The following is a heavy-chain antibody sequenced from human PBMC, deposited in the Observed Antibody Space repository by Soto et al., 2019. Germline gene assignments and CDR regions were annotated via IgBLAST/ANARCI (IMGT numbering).Heavy chain of an antibody. V-gene: IGHV1-18*04. Sequence: ASVKVSCKASGYTFTSYGISWVRQAPGQGLEWMGWISAYNGNTNYAQKLQGRVTMTTDTSTSTAYMELRSLRSDDTAVYYCASSSGSYSLSAFYIWGQGTMVTVSS. CDR3: ASSSGSYSLSAFYI. CDR1: GYTFTSYG. CDR2: ISAYNGNT. J-gene: IGHJ3*02. D-gene: IGHD1-26*01.